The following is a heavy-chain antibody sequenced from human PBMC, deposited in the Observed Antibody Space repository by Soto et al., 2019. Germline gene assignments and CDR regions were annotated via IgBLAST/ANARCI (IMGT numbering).Heavy chain of an antibody. CDR2: ISSSSNTI. CDR3: ATSDWSY. CDR1: GLTLRSYG. J-gene: IGHJ4*02. Sequence: EVQLVESGGGLVQPGGSLRLSCAASGLTLRSYGMNWVRQAPGKGLECISYISSSSNTIYYTDSVKGRFTISRDNAKNSLYLQMNSLRAEDTAVYYCATSDWSYWGQGTLVTVSS. D-gene: IGHD6-19*01. V-gene: IGHV3-48*01.